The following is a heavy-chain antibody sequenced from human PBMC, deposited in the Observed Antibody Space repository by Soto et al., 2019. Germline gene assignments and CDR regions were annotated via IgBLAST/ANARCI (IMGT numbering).Heavy chain of an antibody. Sequence: EVQLVESGGGLVKPGGSLRLSCAASGFTFSSYSMNWVRQAPGKGLEWVSSISSSSSYIYYADSVKGRFTISRDNAKNPLYLQMNSLRAEDTAVYYCARGSRGYDPRHYYYYYMDVWGKGTTVTVSS. CDR1: GFTFSSYS. V-gene: IGHV3-21*01. CDR2: ISSSSSYI. J-gene: IGHJ6*03. D-gene: IGHD5-12*01. CDR3: ARGSRGYDPRHYYYYYMDV.